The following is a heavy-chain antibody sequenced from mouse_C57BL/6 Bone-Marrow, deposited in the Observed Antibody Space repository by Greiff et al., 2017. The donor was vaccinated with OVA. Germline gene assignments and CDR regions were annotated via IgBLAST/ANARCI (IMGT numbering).Heavy chain of an antibody. J-gene: IGHJ2*01. CDR1: GYTFTSYD. D-gene: IGHD2-1*01. V-gene: IGHV1-85*01. CDR2: IYPRDGST. Sequence: LVESGPELVKPGASVKLSCKASGYTFTSYDINWVKQRPGQGLEWIGWIYPRDGSTKYNEKFKGKATLTVDTSSSTAYMELHSLTSEDAAVYFCARRRDGNYPDYWGQGTTLTVSS. CDR3: ARRRDGNYPDY.